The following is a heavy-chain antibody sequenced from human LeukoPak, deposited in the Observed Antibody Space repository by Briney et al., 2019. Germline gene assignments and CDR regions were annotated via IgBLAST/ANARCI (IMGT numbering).Heavy chain of an antibody. CDR3: ARSESGRWLRLGY. J-gene: IGHJ4*02. CDR2: ISSNGGST. V-gene: IGHV3-64*01. D-gene: IGHD5-24*01. Sequence: GGSLRLSCAASGFAFNNYAMHWVREAPGKGLEYVSAISSNGGSTYYANSVKGRFPICRFNSKNTLYLQMGSLRAEGMAVYYCARSESGRWLRLGYWGQGTLVTVSS. CDR1: GFAFNNYA.